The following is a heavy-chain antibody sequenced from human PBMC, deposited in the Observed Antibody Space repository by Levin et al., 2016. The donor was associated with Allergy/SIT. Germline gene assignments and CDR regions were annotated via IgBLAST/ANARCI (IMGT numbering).Heavy chain of an antibody. CDR3: ANGHPSKILVVMGDHGAFDI. J-gene: IGHJ3*02. CDR2: ISGSGGST. V-gene: IGHV3-23*01. Sequence: GESLKISCAASGFTFSSYWMSWVRQAPGKGLEWVSAISGSGGSTYYADSVKGRFTISRDNSKNTLYLQMNSLRAEDTAVYYCANGHPSKILVVMGDHGAFDIWGQGTMVTVSS. D-gene: IGHD3-22*01. CDR1: GFTFSSYW.